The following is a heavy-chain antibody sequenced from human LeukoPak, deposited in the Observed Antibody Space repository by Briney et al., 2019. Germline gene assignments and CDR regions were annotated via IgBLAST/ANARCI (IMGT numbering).Heavy chain of an antibody. V-gene: IGHV3-23*01. CDR2: ISNSDGST. CDR1: GFTFSIYV. CDR3: AKSNFWYFDL. J-gene: IGHJ2*01. Sequence: GGSLRLSCAASGFTFSIYVMSWVRQAPGKGLEWVSTISNSDGSTCYADSVKGRFTVSRDNSKNMLYLQMNSLRAEDTAVYYCAKSNFWYFDLWGRGTLVTVSS. D-gene: IGHD1-1*01.